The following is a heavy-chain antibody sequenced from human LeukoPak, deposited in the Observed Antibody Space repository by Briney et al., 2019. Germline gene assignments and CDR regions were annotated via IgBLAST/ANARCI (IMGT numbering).Heavy chain of an antibody. CDR1: GFTFSGSA. CDR2: IRSKANSYAT. V-gene: IGHV3-73*01. Sequence: GGSLRLSCAASGFTFSGSAMHWVRQASGKGLEWVGRIRSKANSYATAYAASVKGRFTISRDNSKNTLYLQMNSLRAEDTAVYYCASPSGESSYYYYYMDVWGKGTTVTISS. CDR3: ASPSGESSYYYYYMDV. D-gene: IGHD3-10*01. J-gene: IGHJ6*03.